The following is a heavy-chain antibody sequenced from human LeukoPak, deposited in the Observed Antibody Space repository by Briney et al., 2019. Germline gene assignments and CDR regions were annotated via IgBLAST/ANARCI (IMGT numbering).Heavy chain of an antibody. J-gene: IGHJ4*02. D-gene: IGHD4-17*01. CDR3: ARELVNYGDYKSYFDY. CDR2: ISRTSNYI. Sequence: GGSLRLSCADSGFTLKNYSMSWVRQAPGKGLEWISSISRTSNYISYADAVKGRFSISRDNAKNSLYLHMNSLTAEDTAVYYCARELVNYGDYKSYFDYWGQGTLVTVSS. V-gene: IGHV3-21*01. CDR1: GFTLKNYS.